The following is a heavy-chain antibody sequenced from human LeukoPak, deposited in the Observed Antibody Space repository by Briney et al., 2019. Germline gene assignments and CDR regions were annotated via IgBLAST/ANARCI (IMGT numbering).Heavy chain of an antibody. CDR3: ARETEYSSSSWFDP. V-gene: IGHV1-69*01. Sequence: SVKVSCKASGGTFSSYAISWVRQAPGQGLEWMGGITPIFGTANYAQKFQGRVTITADESTSTAYMELSSLRSEDTAVYYCARETEYSSSSWFDPWGQGTLVTVSS. J-gene: IGHJ5*02. CDR2: ITPIFGTA. CDR1: GGTFSSYA. D-gene: IGHD6-6*01.